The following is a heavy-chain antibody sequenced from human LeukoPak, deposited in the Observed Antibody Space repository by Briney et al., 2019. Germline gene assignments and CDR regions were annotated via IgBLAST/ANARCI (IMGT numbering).Heavy chain of an antibody. CDR2: ISSSGSTI. Sequence: AGGSLRLSCAASGFTFSDYYMSWIRQAPGKGLEWVSYISSSGSTIYYADSVKGRFTISRDNAKNSLYLQMNSLRAEDTAVYYCASAGMAYYDFWSGYFSQDYFDYWGQGTLVTVSS. V-gene: IGHV3-11*01. D-gene: IGHD3-3*01. J-gene: IGHJ4*02. CDR3: ASAGMAYYDFWSGYFSQDYFDY. CDR1: GFTFSDYY.